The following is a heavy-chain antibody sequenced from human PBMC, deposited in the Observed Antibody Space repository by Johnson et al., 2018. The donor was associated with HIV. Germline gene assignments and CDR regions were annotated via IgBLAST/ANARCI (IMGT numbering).Heavy chain of an antibody. CDR3: ARGGPYDSGIIDAFDI. D-gene: IGHD3-10*01. Sequence: QMQLVESGGGVVQPGKSLRLSCAASGLTFSDFAMHWVRQAPGKGLEWVAVTSYDGINKYYATSVKGRFTISRDNSKNTLYLQMNSLRAEDTAVDYCARGGPYDSGIIDAFDIWGQGTMVTGSS. J-gene: IGHJ3*02. CDR2: TSYDGINK. CDR1: GLTFSDFA. V-gene: IGHV3-30-3*01.